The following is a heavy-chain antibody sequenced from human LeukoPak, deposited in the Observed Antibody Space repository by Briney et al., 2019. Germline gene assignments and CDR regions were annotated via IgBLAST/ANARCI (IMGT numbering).Heavy chain of an antibody. Sequence: WASVKVSCKASGYTFTGYNMHWVRPAPGQGLEWMGWINPNSGGTNYAQKLKGSVTMPRDTSISTAYMELSNLRSDDTAVYYCARTPPGYVRYDFWSGYYDYWGQGTLVTVSS. CDR1: GYTFTGYN. CDR3: ARTPPGYVRYDFWSGYYDY. D-gene: IGHD3-3*01. V-gene: IGHV1-2*02. CDR2: INPNSGGT. J-gene: IGHJ4*02.